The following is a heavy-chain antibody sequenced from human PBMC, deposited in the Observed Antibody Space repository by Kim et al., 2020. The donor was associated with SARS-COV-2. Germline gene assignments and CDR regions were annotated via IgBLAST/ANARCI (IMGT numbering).Heavy chain of an antibody. Sequence: GGSLRLSCAASGFTFTSYAMTWVRQAPGKGLEWVSTVSESDGSTYYADSVKGRFTISRDNSKNTLFLQMNSLRVEDTAVYYCAKPPYVYSSGWHNGFDYWGQGTLVTVSS. CDR2: VSESDGST. D-gene: IGHD6-19*01. CDR1: GFTFTSYA. J-gene: IGHJ4*02. CDR3: AKPPYVYSSGWHNGFDY. V-gene: IGHV3-23*01.